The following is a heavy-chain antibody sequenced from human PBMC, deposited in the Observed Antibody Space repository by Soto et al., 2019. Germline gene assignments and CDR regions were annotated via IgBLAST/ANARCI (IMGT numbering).Heavy chain of an antibody. V-gene: IGHV4-4*02. D-gene: IGHD3-10*01. CDR2: IYHTGST. Sequence: QVQLQESGPGLVEPSGTLSLTCAVSGVSVSRSNWLTWIRQSPGKGLEWIGEIYHTGSTKYNPSLKSRVTVLLDKSNNLFFLELTSVTAADTALYYCARVMFYGSGSYYLGYWGQGPLVTVSS. CDR1: GVSVSRSNW. CDR3: ARVMFYGSGSYYLGY. J-gene: IGHJ4*02.